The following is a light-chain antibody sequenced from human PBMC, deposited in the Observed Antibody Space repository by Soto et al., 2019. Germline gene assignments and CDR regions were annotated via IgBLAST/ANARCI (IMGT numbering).Light chain of an antibody. CDR1: SSDVGGYNH. J-gene: IGLJ2*01. CDR3: CSYTSLSTVV. V-gene: IGLV2-14*01. CDR2: AVS. Sequence: QSVLTQPASVSGSPGQSITISCTGTSSDVGGYNHVSWYQHSPGKAPQLILFAVSDRPSGVSHRFSGSKSGNTASLTISGLQADDEADYYCCSYTSLSTVVFGGGTKLTVL.